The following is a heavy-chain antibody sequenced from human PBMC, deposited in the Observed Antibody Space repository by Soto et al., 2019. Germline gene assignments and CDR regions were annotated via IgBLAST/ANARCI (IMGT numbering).Heavy chain of an antibody. CDR2: INTDGGSS. J-gene: IGHJ3*02. CDR1: GFTFSGHW. D-gene: IGHD2-2*01. Sequence: VQLVESGGDLVQPGGSLRLSCAASGFTFSGHWMHWVRQVPGKGLEWVSRINTDGGSSAYADSVKGRFTISRDNAKNTLYLQMNGLRAEDTAVYYCAREAGYCSRTSGYRRAFDTWGQGTTVTVSS. CDR3: AREAGYCSRTSGYRRAFDT. V-gene: IGHV3-74*03.